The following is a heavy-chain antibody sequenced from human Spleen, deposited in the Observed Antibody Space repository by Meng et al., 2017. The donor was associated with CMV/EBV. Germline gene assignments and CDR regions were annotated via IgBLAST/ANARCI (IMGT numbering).Heavy chain of an antibody. CDR3: AGGFRGAGLGWFDP. D-gene: IGHD3-10*01. CDR2: IYFSGNT. Sequence: SGGSISIGVYYWNWIRQPPGKGLEWIGYIYFSGNTYYSPSLKSRVSILLDTSRNQFSLKLSSVTATDTAVYYCAGGFRGAGLGWFDPWGQGTLVTVSS. CDR1: GGSISIGVYY. J-gene: IGHJ5*02. V-gene: IGHV4-30-4*08.